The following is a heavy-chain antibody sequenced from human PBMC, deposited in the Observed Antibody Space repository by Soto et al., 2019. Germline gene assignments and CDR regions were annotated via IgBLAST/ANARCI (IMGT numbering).Heavy chain of an antibody. Sequence: ASVKVSCKASGYTFTSYAMHWVRQAPGQRLEWMGWINAGNGNTKYSQKFQGRVTITGDTSASTAYMELSSLRSEDTAVYYCARDYCSGGSCGLLDYWGQGTLVTVSS. J-gene: IGHJ4*02. CDR1: GYTFTSYA. CDR2: INAGNGNT. V-gene: IGHV1-3*01. CDR3: ARDYCSGGSCGLLDY. D-gene: IGHD2-15*01.